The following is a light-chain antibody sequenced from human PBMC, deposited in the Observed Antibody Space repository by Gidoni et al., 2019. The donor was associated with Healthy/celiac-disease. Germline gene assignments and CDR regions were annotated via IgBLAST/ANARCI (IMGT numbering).Light chain of an antibody. Sequence: QPVLTQSSSASASLGSSVKLTCTLSSGQSSYIIAWHQQQPGKAPRYLMKLEGSGSYNKGSGVPDRFSGSSSGADRYLTISNLQFEDEADYYCETWDSNTPWVFGGGTKLTVL. CDR2: LEGSGSY. J-gene: IGLJ3*02. CDR3: ETWDSNTPWV. CDR1: SGQSSYI. V-gene: IGLV4-60*02.